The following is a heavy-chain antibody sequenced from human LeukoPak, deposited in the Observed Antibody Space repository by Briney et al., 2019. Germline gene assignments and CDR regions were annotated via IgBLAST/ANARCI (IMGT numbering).Heavy chain of an antibody. CDR1: GFTFSWYW. CDR2: IKQDGSEK. J-gene: IGHJ3*02. D-gene: IGHD3-16*02. CDR3: AKVHSPYYEFGGVIVTDAFDI. V-gene: IGHV3-7*01. Sequence: PGGSLRLSCVASGFTFSWYWMSWVRQAPGKGLEWVATIKQDGSEKYYVDSVRGRFTISRDNAENSLYLQMNSLRAEDTALYYCAKVHSPYYEFGGVIVTDAFDIWGQGTMVTVSS.